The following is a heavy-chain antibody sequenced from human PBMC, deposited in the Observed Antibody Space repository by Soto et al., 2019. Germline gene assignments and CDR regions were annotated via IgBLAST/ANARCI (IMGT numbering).Heavy chain of an antibody. CDR2: IYHSGST. D-gene: IGHD5-18*01. V-gene: IGHV4-30-2*01. CDR1: GGSISSGGYS. CDR3: SRVQLWNFDY. J-gene: IGHJ4*02. Sequence: QLQLQESGSGLVKPSQTLSLTCAVSGGSISSGGYSCSWIRQPPGKGLEWIGYIYHSGSTYYNPSLKSRVTIAVDRSKNQFSLKLSSVTAADTAVYYCSRVQLWNFDYWGKGTLVTVSS.